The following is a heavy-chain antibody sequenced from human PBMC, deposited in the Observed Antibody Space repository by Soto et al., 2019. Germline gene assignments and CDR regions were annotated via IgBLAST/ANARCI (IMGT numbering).Heavy chain of an antibody. Sequence: QVQLQESGPGLVKPSQTLSLTCTVSGGSISSGAYYWSWIRQHPGKGLEWIGYIYYSGSTYYNPSLKSRVTLSVDTSKNQFSLKLSSVTAADTAVYYCASEASDYYASGARDYWGQGTLVTVSS. CDR1: GGSISSGAYY. D-gene: IGHD3-10*01. CDR3: ASEASDYYASGARDY. CDR2: IYYSGST. V-gene: IGHV4-31*03. J-gene: IGHJ4*02.